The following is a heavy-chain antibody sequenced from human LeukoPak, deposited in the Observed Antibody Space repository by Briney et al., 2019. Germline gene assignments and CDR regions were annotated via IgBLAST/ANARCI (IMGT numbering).Heavy chain of an antibody. CDR3: ARGKKDWSPPYYYYYYMDV. Sequence: ASVKVSCKASGYTFTSYDINWVRQATGQGLEWMGWMNPNSGNTGYAQKFQGRVTMTRNTSVSTAYMELSSLRSEDTAVYYCARGKKDWSPPYYYYYYMDVWGKGTTVTISS. V-gene: IGHV1-8*01. CDR2: MNPNSGNT. D-gene: IGHD3/OR15-3a*01. CDR1: GYTFTSYD. J-gene: IGHJ6*03.